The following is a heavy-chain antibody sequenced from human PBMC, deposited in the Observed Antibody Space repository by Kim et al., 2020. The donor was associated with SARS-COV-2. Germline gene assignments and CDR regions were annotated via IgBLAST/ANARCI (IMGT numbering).Heavy chain of an antibody. D-gene: IGHD6-6*01. CDR2: TIPRFGVP. J-gene: IGHJ4*02. V-gene: IGHV1-69*10. Sequence: SVKVSCKISGDAVSSNPVSWVRQAPGQGPEWMGGTIPRFGVPESAQKFQGRLTITADPYTNTVYMELNSLRSDDTAVYYCARDIYREGPSSRSSIFGIWGQGTLVTVSS. CDR1: GDAVSSNP. CDR3: ARDIYREGPSSRSSIFGI.